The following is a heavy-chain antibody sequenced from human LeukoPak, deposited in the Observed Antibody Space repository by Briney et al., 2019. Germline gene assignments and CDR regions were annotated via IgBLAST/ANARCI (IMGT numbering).Heavy chain of an antibody. CDR3: AKVMTTVTPFDY. V-gene: IGHV3-23*01. J-gene: IGHJ4*02. CDR2: ISGSGGST. CDR1: GFTFRSYA. D-gene: IGHD4-11*01. Sequence: PGGSLRFSYAASGFTFRSYAMSWVRQAPGKGLEWVSAISGSGGSTYYADSVKGRFTISRDNSKNTLYLQMNSLRAEDTAVYYCAKVMTTVTPFDYWGQGTLVTVSS.